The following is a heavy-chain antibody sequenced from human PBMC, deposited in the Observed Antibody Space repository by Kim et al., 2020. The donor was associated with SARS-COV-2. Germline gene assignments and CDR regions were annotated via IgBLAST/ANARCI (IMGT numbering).Heavy chain of an antibody. V-gene: IGHV1-3*01. Sequence: ASVKVSCKASGYTFKTYPIHWLRQAPGQTLEWMGWVNAANDQTKYSQKFQGRITISRDTSANTAYMELRSLTTKDTAFYYCVRDMNPTVYGYWGQGTLVTVSS. D-gene: IGHD4-4*01. CDR3: VRDMNPTVYGY. CDR2: VNAANDQT. J-gene: IGHJ4*02. CDR1: GYTFKTYP.